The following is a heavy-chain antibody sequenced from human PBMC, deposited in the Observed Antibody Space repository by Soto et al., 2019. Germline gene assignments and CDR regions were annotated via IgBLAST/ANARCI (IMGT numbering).Heavy chain of an antibody. Sequence: PGGSLRLSCAASGFTFSGSAMHWVRQASGKGLEWVGRIRSKANSYATAYAASVKGRFTISRDDSKNTAYLQMNSLKTEDTAVYYCTGVHRTNGVCRYRGQGTLVTLSS. CDR3: TGVHRTNGVCRY. J-gene: IGHJ4*02. CDR2: IRSKANSYAT. D-gene: IGHD2-8*01. V-gene: IGHV3-73*01. CDR1: GFTFSGSA.